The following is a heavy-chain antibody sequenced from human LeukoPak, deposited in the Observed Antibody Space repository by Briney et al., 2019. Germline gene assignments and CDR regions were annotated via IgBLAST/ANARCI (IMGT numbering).Heavy chain of an antibody. D-gene: IGHD2-2*01. J-gene: IGHJ4*02. Sequence: GGSLRLSCAASGFTFDDYAVHWVRQAPGKGLEWVSLISWDGGSTYYADSVKGRFTISRDNSKNSLYLQMNSLRAEDTALYYCAKDYCSSTSCYLAYWGQGTLVTVSS. CDR3: AKDYCSSTSCYLAY. CDR2: ISWDGGST. CDR1: GFTFDDYA. V-gene: IGHV3-43D*04.